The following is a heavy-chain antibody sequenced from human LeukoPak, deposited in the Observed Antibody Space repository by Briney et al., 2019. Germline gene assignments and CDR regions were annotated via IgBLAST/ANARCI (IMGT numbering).Heavy chain of an antibody. CDR1: GFTFSNYE. J-gene: IGHJ4*02. V-gene: IGHV3-48*03. Sequence: GGSLRLSCAASGFTFSNYEMYWVRQAPGKGLEWLSYISSSGSTLYYADSVKGRFTISRDNAKSSLYLQMNSLRDEDTAVYYCARHDYGGNSGDYWGQGTLVTVSS. CDR2: ISSSGSTL. D-gene: IGHD4-23*01. CDR3: ARHDYGGNSGDY.